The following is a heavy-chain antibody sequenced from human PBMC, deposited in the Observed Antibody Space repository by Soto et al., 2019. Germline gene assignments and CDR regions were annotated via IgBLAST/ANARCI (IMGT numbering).Heavy chain of an antibody. V-gene: IGHV1-18*01. CDR3: ARGGTMIVVVTSYFDY. CDR2: ISAYNGNT. J-gene: IGHJ4*02. CDR1: GYTFTSYG. Sequence: ASVKVSCKASGYTFTSYGISWVRQAPGQGLEWMGGISAYNGNTNYAQKLQGRVTMTTDTSTSTAYMELRSLRSDDTAVYYCARGGTMIVVVTSYFDYWGQGTLVTVSS. D-gene: IGHD3-22*01.